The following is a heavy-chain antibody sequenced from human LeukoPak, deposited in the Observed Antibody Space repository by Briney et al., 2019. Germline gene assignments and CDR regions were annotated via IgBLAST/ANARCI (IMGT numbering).Heavy chain of an antibody. CDR2: ISGSGGST. CDR1: GFTFSSYE. Sequence: PGGSLRLSCAASGFTFSSYEMNWVRQAPGKGLEWVSAISGSGGSTYYADSVKGRFTISRDNSKNTLYLQMNSLRAEDTAVYYCASPVDYDSSGYYYWGQGTLVTVSS. V-gene: IGHV3-23*01. CDR3: ASPVDYDSSGYYY. J-gene: IGHJ4*02. D-gene: IGHD3-22*01.